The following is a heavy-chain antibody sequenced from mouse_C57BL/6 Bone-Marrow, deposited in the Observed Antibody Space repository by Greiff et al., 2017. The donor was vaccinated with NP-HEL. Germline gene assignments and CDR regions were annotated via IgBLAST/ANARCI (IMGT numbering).Heavy chain of an antibody. Sequence: EVKLQESVAELVRPGASVKLSCTASGFNIKNTYMHWVKQRPEQGLEWIGRIDPANGDTKYAPKFHGQATITADTSSNTAYQQLSSLTSEDTAIYYYARKGTGWYFDVWGKGTTVTVSS. CDR1: GFNIKNTY. CDR2: IDPANGDT. V-gene: IGHV14-3*01. J-gene: IGHJ1*03. D-gene: IGHD3-3*01. CDR3: ARKGTGWYFDV.